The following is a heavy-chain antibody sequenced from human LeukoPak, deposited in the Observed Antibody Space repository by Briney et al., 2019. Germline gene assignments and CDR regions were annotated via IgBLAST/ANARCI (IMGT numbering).Heavy chain of an antibody. J-gene: IGHJ4*02. D-gene: IGHD6-13*01. V-gene: IGHV3-74*01. CDR2: INSDGSST. CDR3: ARGDGSSWYSFDY. CDR1: GFTFSSYW. Sequence: GGSLRLSCAASGFTFSSYWMHWVRQAPGKGLVWVSRINSDGSSTSYADSAKGRFTISRDNAKNTLYLQMNSLRAEDTAVYYCARGDGSSWYSFDYWGQGTLVTVSS.